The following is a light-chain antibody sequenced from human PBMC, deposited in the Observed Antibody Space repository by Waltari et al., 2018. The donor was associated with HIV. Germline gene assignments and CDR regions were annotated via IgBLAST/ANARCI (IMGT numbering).Light chain of an antibody. CDR2: RAS. CDR3: QQYNDWPRGP. Sequence: EIVLTQSPATLSVSPGERATLSCRASQSVSSNLAWYQQKPGQAPRLLIYRASTRTTGIPARFSGSWSGTEFTLTISSLQSEDFAVYYCQQYNDWPRGPFGQGTRLEIK. CDR1: QSVSSN. V-gene: IGKV3-15*01. J-gene: IGKJ2*01.